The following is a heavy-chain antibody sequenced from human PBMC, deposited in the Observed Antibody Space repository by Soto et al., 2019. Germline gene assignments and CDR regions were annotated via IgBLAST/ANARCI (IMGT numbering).Heavy chain of an antibody. CDR3: ARGDYYDLHDY. V-gene: IGHV1-3*01. J-gene: IGHJ4*02. CDR2: INAGNGNT. D-gene: IGHD3-22*01. CDR1: GYTFTSYA. Sequence: QVQLVQSGAEVKKPGASVKVSCKASGYTFTSYAMHWVRQAPGQSLEWMGWINAGNGNTKYSQKFQGRVTITRDTSASTAYMELSSLRSEDTAVYSCARGDYYDLHDYWGQGTLVTVSS.